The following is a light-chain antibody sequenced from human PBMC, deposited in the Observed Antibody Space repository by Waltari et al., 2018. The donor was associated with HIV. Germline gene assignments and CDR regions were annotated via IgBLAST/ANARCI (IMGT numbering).Light chain of an antibody. V-gene: IGLV2-8*01. Sequence: QSALTQPPSASGAPGQSVTISCTGSNSDIGAYKYVSWYQQPPGRAPKLILYEVAKRPSGGPDRFSGSKSGITASLTLSGLQVEDEAEYYCSSYAGGNSLVFGGGTNLTVL. J-gene: IGLJ3*02. CDR2: EVA. CDR3: SSYAGGNSLV. CDR1: NSDIGAYKY.